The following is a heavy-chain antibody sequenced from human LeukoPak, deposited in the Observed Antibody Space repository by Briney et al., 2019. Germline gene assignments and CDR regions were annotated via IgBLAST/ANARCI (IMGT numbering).Heavy chain of an antibody. D-gene: IGHD3-10*01. CDR2: INPNSGGT. CDR1: GYTFTGYY. Sequence: ASVKVSCKASGYTFTGYYMHWVRQAPGQGLEWMGWINPNSGGTNYAQKFQGRVTMTRDTSISTAYMGLSRLRSDDTAVYYCARDRSMVRGVPRYPHIVRFDPWGQGTLVTVSS. V-gene: IGHV1-2*02. CDR3: ARDRSMVRGVPRYPHIVRFDP. J-gene: IGHJ5*02.